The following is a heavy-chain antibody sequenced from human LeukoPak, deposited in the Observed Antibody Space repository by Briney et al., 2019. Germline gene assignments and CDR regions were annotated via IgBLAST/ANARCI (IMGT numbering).Heavy chain of an antibody. D-gene: IGHD4/OR15-4a*01. CDR3: ARDMGGDSGGNPVGG. CDR1: GFTFSDAW. V-gene: IGHV3-11*04. J-gene: IGHJ4*02. Sequence: GGSLRLSCVASGFTFSDAWMSWVRQAPGKGLEWVSYISSGGGTRQYGDSVKGRFTISRDNAKNSLYLQMNSLRAEDTAVYYCARDMGGDSGGNPVGGWGQGTLVTVSS. CDR2: ISSGGGTR.